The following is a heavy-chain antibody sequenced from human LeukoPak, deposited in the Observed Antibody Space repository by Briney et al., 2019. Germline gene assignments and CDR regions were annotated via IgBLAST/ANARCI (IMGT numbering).Heavy chain of an antibody. V-gene: IGHV3-53*01. J-gene: IGHJ4*02. CDR1: GFTVSSNY. Sequence: GGSLRLSCAASGFTVSSNYMSWVRQAPGKGLEWVSVIYSGGSTYYADSVKGRFTISRDNSKNTLYLQMNSLRAEDTAVYYCARTGSGYNSYYFDYWGQGTLVTVSS. CDR2: IYSGGST. CDR3: ARTGSGYNSYYFDY. D-gene: IGHD5-24*01.